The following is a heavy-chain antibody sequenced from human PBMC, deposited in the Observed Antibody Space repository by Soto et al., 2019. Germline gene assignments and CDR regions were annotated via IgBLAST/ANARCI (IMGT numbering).Heavy chain of an antibody. CDR2: IYYTGST. Sequence: SETLSLTCTVSGGSISSDYWSWIRQPPGKGLEWLGYIYYTGSTKYNPSLMGRVTISVDTSKNQFSLKVNSVTAADTAVYYCARGAGWYNYWGQGTLVTVSS. D-gene: IGHD6-19*01. J-gene: IGHJ4*02. CDR3: ARGAGWYNY. CDR1: GGSISSDY. V-gene: IGHV4-59*01.